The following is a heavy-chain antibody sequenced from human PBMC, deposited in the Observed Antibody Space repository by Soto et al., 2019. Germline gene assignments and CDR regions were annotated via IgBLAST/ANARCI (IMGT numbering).Heavy chain of an antibody. Sequence: ASVKVSCKASGYTLTSYYMHWVRQAPGQGLEWMGIINPSGGSAGYAQKFQGRVTMTRDTSTSTVYMELSSLRSEDTAVYYCATYCSGGSCPPGPGNWGQGTMVTVSS. CDR3: ATYCSGGSCPPGPGN. CDR1: GYTLTSYY. D-gene: IGHD2-15*01. J-gene: IGHJ3*01. V-gene: IGHV1-46*03. CDR2: INPSGGSA.